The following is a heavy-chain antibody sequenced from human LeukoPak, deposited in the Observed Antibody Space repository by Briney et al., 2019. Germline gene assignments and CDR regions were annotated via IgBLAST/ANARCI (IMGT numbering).Heavy chain of an antibody. D-gene: IGHD4-17*01. CDR3: ARAPGSGHYGDSRFGFDP. CDR1: GGSISSNF. CDR2: IYYSGST. V-gene: IGHV4-59*01. Sequence: PSETLSLTCTVSGGSISSNFWSWIRQPPGKGLEWIGYIYYSGSTNCNPSLKSRVTISVDTSKNQFSLKLSSVTAADTAVYYCARAPGSGHYGDSRFGFDPWGQGTLVTVSS. J-gene: IGHJ5*02.